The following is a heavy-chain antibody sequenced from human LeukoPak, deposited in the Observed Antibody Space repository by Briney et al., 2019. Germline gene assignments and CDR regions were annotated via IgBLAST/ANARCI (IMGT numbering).Heavy chain of an antibody. J-gene: IGHJ6*03. Sequence: GASVKVSCKASGYTFTGYYMHWVRRAPGQGLEWMGWINPNSGGTNYAQKFQGRVTMTRDTSISTAYMELSRLRSDDTAVYYCARVVMGPSGYDLELYMDVWGKGTTVTVSS. CDR2: INPNSGGT. D-gene: IGHD5-12*01. CDR3: ARVVMGPSGYDLELYMDV. V-gene: IGHV1-2*02. CDR1: GYTFTGYY.